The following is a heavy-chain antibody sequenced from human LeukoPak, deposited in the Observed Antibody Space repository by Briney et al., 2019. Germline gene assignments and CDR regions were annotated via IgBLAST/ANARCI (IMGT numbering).Heavy chain of an antibody. Sequence: SETLSLTCTVSGGSISSGGYYWSWIRQPPGKGLEWIGYIYHSGSTYYNPSLKSRVTISVDRSKNQFSLKLSSVTAADTAVYYCARDSTRTPTPLHSNAFDIWGQGTMVTVSS. CDR3: ARDSTRTPTPLHSNAFDI. D-gene: IGHD2-15*01. J-gene: IGHJ3*02. CDR2: IYHSGST. CDR1: GGSISSGGYY. V-gene: IGHV4-30-2*01.